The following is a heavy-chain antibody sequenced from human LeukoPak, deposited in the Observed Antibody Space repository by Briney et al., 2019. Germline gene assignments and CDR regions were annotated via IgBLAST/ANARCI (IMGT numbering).Heavy chain of an antibody. V-gene: IGHV1-2*02. J-gene: IGHJ6*03. CDR2: INPNIGGT. Sequence: ASVKVSSKASGYAFTCYYMHCVRQAPGQGLGWRGWINPNIGGTTYAQKLQGRVTMTRDKSISTAYMELSRLRSDDTAVYYCARLRGYYYYMDVWGKGTTVTISS. CDR3: ARLRGYYYYMDV. CDR1: GYAFTCYY. D-gene: IGHD3-3*01.